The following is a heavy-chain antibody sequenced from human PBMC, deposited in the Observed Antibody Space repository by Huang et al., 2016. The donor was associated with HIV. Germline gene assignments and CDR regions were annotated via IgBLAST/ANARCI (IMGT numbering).Heavy chain of an antibody. CDR1: GFSFTNYW. J-gene: IGHJ4*02. V-gene: IGHV5-51*03. CDR2: IYPGDSDT. CDR3: ARPLLGYSNGYYFDY. Sequence: EVQLVQSGAEVKKPGESLKISCKGSGFSFTNYWIGWVRQMPGKGLEWMGIIYPGDSDTTDSPSFRGQVTISADKSINTAYLQWNSLKASDSAMYYCARPLLGYSNGYYFDYWGQGTLVTVSS. D-gene: IGHD5-18*01.